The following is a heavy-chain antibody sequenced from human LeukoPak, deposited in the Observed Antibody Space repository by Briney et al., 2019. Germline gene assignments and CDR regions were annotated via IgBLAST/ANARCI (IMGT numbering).Heavy chain of an antibody. V-gene: IGHV4-39*01. Sequence: WVRQPPGKGLEWIGTIYYGGTTYYNPSLKSRVTISVDTSRNQFSLKLSSVTATDTAVYYCARMIGDDAFDIWGQGTMVTVSS. CDR2: IYYGGTT. D-gene: IGHD3-22*01. CDR3: ARMIGDDAFDI. J-gene: IGHJ3*02.